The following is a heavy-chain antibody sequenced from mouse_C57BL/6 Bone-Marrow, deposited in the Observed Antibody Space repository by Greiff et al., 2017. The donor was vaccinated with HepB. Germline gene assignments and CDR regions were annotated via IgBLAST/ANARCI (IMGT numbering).Heavy chain of an antibody. D-gene: IGHD1-1*01. V-gene: IGHV10-1*01. CDR2: IRSKSNNYAT. Sequence: EVKLMESGGGLVQPKGSLKLSCAASGFSFNTYAMNWVRQAPGKGLEWVARIRSKSNNYATYYADSVKDRVTISRDDSESMLYLQMNNLKTEDTAMDYCVRGGTTVVEDYALDYWGQGTPVTVSS. J-gene: IGHJ4*01. CDR3: VRGGTTVVEDYALDY. CDR1: GFSFNTYA.